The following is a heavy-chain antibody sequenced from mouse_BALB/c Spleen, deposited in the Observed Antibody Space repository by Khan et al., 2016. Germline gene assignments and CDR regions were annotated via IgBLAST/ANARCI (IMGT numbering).Heavy chain of an antibody. CDR3: AGSIYDYDGSFDY. CDR1: GFTFSSVG. J-gene: IGHJ2*01. Sequence: EVQLVESGGGLVQPGGSRKLSCAASGFTFSSVGMHWVRQAPEKGLEWVAYISSGSSTIYYEDTLKGRFTIFRDNPKNTLFLQMTSLSSEDAALYYCAGSIYDYDGSFDYWGQGTTLTVSS. D-gene: IGHD2-4*01. CDR2: ISSGSSTI. V-gene: IGHV5-17*02.